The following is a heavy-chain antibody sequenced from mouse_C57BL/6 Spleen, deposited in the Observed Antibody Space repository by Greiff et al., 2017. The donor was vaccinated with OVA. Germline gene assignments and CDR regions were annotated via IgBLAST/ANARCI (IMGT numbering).Heavy chain of an antibody. CDR1: GYTFTDYY. V-gene: IGHV1-77*01. CDR2: IGPGSGST. CDR3: ARSPFITKVVDWYFDV. D-gene: IGHD1-1*01. Sequence: HLQPSLSELVHPFSSVKISCKASGYTFTDYYINWVKQRPGQGLEWIGKIGPGSGSTYYNEKFKGKATLTADKSSSTAYMQLSSLTSEQSAVYFCARSPFITKVVDWYFDVWGTGTTVTVSS. J-gene: IGHJ1*03.